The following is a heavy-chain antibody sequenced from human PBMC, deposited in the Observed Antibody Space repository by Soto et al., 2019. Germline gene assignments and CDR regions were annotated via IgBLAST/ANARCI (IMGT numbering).Heavy chain of an antibody. V-gene: IGHV3-21*01. Sequence: EVQLVESGGGLVKPGGSLRLSCAASGFTFSSYSMNWVRQAPGKGLEWVSSISSSSSYIYYADSVKGRFTISRDNAKNSLYLQMNSLRAEDTAVYYCARGIRVSSWPFDHWGQGTLVTVSS. CDR2: ISSSSSYI. CDR3: ARGIRVSSWPFDH. D-gene: IGHD6-13*01. CDR1: GFTFSSYS. J-gene: IGHJ4*02.